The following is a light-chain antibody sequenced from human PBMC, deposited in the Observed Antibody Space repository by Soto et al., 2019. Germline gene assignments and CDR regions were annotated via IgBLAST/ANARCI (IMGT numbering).Light chain of an antibody. Sequence: EIVLTQSPGTLSLSPGERVTLSCRASQSVYNNYLAWYQQRPGQAPRTLIYGASSRATGIPDRFSGSGSGTDFTLSISGLEHEDSAEYYCQQYGNALTFGGGTKVEIK. CDR1: QSVYNNY. CDR3: QQYGNALT. J-gene: IGKJ4*01. CDR2: GAS. V-gene: IGKV3-20*01.